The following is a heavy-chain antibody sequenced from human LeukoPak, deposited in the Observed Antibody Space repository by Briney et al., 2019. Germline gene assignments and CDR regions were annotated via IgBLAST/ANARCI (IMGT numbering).Heavy chain of an antibody. CDR2: ISYDGSNK. J-gene: IGHJ4*02. CDR1: GFTFSSYG. CDR3: VREGRTLGY. Sequence: GRSLRLSCAASGFTFSSYGMHWVRQAPGKGLEWVAVISYDGSNKYYADSVKGRFTISRDNSKNTLYLQMNSLRAEDTAVYYCVREGRTLGYWGQGTLVTVSS. V-gene: IGHV3-30*03.